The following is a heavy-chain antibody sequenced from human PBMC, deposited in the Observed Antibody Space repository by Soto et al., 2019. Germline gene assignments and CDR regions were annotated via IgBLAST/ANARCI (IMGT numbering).Heavy chain of an antibody. CDR3: ARDFSRCMDV. CDR2: IWYDGSNK. D-gene: IGHD3-3*01. J-gene: IGHJ6*02. V-gene: IGHV3-33*01. CDR1: GFTFSSYG. Sequence: QVQLVESGGGVVQPGRSLRLSCAASGFTFSSYGMHWVRQAPGKGLEWVAVIWYDGSNKYYADSVKGRFTISRDNSKNTLYMKMNSLRAEDTAVYYCARDFSRCMDVWGQGTTVTVSS.